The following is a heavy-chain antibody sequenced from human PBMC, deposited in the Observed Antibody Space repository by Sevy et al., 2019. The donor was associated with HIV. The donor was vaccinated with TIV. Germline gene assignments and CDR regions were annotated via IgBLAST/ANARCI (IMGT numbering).Heavy chain of an antibody. J-gene: IGHJ3*02. CDR2: ISSSGNYI. V-gene: IGHV3-21*01. CDR3: ARPYGSGRWEAFDI. D-gene: IGHD3-10*01. CDR1: GFTFNTYT. Sequence: GGSLRLSCAASGFTFNTYTMNWVRQAPGEGLEWVSSISSSGNYIYYADSVKGRFTISRDNAKNSLFLQMNNLRAEDTAVYYCARPYGSGRWEAFDIRGQGTMVTVSS.